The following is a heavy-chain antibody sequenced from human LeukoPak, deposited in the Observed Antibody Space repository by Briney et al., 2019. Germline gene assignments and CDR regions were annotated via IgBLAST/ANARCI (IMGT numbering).Heavy chain of an antibody. CDR1: GFTFDDYA. CDR2: ISGDGGST. V-gene: IGHV3-43*02. CDR3: AKALRGCSYGSGRY. Sequence: GGSLRLSCAASGFTFDDYAMHWVRQAPGKGLGWVSLISGDGGSTYYADSVKGRFTISRDNSKTSLYLQMNSLRTEDTALYYCAKALRGCSYGSGRYWGQGTLVTVSS. J-gene: IGHJ4*02. D-gene: IGHD5-18*01.